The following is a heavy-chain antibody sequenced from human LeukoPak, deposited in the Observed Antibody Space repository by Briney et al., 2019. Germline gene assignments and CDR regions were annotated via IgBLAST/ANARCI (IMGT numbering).Heavy chain of an antibody. Sequence: PGGSVRLSCAASGFSFSDYWMTWVRQAPGKGLEWVAHIKQDGSEKYYEDSLKGRFTISRDNAKNLAYLQMNNLRAEDTAVYYCARGWNYAFPFDYWGQGTLVTVSS. CDR3: ARGWNYAFPFDY. CDR1: GFSFSDYW. J-gene: IGHJ4*02. V-gene: IGHV3-7*01. D-gene: IGHD1-7*01. CDR2: IKQDGSEK.